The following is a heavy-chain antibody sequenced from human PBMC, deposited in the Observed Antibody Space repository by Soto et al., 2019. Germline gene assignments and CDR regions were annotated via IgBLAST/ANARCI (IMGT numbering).Heavy chain of an antibody. Sequence: SETLSLTCTVSAASFSKYYWTWIRQPPGKGLEWIGYIYFNGNTKYNPSLEGRLTISIDTSKKEFSLKLTSVTAADAAVYYCASVTFGGIVLTHWGQGTLVTVSS. V-gene: IGHV4-59*01. CDR2: IYFNGNT. CDR1: AASFSKYY. J-gene: IGHJ4*02. CDR3: ASVTFGGIVLTH. D-gene: IGHD3-16*01.